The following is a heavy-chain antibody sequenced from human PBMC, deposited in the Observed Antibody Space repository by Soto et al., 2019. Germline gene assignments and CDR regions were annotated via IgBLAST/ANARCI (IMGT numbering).Heavy chain of an antibody. Sequence: GASVKVSCXASGYTFTDYAIHWVRQAPGQGLEWMGWINVGNGNTGYSRKFQGRVTNVRDMSASTAYIEVTSLTSEDTAIYYCAREGAHYTPLDHWGQGTLVTVSS. J-gene: IGHJ4*02. CDR1: GYTFTDYA. D-gene: IGHD2-15*01. V-gene: IGHV1-3*01. CDR3: AREGAHYTPLDH. CDR2: INVGNGNT.